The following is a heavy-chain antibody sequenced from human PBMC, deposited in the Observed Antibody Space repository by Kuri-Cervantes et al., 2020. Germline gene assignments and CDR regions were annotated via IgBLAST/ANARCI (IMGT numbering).Heavy chain of an antibody. CDR2: IGSSTSYI. Sequence: GGSLRLSCAASGFTFSSFSMHWVRQAPGKGLEWVSSIGSSTSYIYYTDSLKGRFTISRDNSKNTLYLQMNSLRAEDTAVYYCARECIVGAAADYWGQGTLVTVSS. J-gene: IGHJ4*02. D-gene: IGHD1-26*01. V-gene: IGHV3-21*01. CDR3: ARECIVGAAADY. CDR1: GFTFSSFS.